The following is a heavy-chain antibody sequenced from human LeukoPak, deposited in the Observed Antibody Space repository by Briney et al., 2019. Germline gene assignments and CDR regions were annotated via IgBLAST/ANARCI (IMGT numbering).Heavy chain of an antibody. V-gene: IGHV3-23*01. D-gene: IGHD2-8*01. CDR1: GFTFSSYA. J-gene: IGHJ4*02. Sequence: GGSLRLSCAASGFTFSSYAMSWVRQVPGKGLEWVSGISDSGGSTYYADSVKGRFTIVRDNSKNTLYVQMNSLRAEDTAVYYCAKDLMGAIDYWGQGTLVTVSS. CDR3: AKDLMGAIDY. CDR2: ISDSGGST.